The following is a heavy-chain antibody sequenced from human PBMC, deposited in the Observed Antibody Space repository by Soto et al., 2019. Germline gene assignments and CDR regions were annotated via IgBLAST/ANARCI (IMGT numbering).Heavy chain of an antibody. Sequence: VQLQESGPGLVRPSETLSLTCTVSGGSISSGNFYWSWIRQPPGKGLEWIGYIYFSGSTSYSTSLKSRLTISLNTSNNQFSLKLTSVTAADTAVYYCANDSHGGNTYFDLWGQGALVTVSS. J-gene: IGHJ4*02. CDR3: ANDSHGGNTYFDL. V-gene: IGHV4-31*03. CDR1: GGSISSGNFY. CDR2: IYFSGST. D-gene: IGHD1-26*01.